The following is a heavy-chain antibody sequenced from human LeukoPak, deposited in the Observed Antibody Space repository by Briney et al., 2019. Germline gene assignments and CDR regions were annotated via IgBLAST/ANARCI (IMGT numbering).Heavy chain of an antibody. V-gene: IGHV4-61*02. D-gene: IGHD4-17*01. J-gene: IGHJ2*01. CDR3: ARAPPGAGDFYWYFDL. CDR1: GGYISSGSYY. CDR2: IYTSGST. Sequence: PSQTLSLTCTVSGGYISSGSYYWSWIRQPAGKGLEWIGRIYTSGSTNYNPSLKSRVTISVDTSKNQFSLKLSSVTAADTAVYYCARAPPGAGDFYWYFDLWGRGTLVTVSS.